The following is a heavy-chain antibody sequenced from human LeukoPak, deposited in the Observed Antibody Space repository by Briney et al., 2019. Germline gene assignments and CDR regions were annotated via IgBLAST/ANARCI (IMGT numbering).Heavy chain of an antibody. D-gene: IGHD1-26*01. CDR2: IYYSGST. CDR3: ASSLYSGSYGAADY. J-gene: IGHJ4*02. CDR1: GGSISSYY. V-gene: IGHV4-59*01. Sequence: SETLSLTCTVSGGSISSYYWSWIRQPPGKGLERIGYIYYSGSTNYNPSLKSRVTISVDTSKNQFSLKLSSVTAADTAVYYCASSLYSGSYGAADYWGQGTLVTVSS.